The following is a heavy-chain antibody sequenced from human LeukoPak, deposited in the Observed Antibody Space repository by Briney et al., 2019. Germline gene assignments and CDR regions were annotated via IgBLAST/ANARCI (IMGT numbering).Heavy chain of an antibody. J-gene: IGHJ4*02. CDR2: IYNSGST. D-gene: IGHD1-20*01. CDR3: ARFARDNWNDIRLDY. CDR1: GGSISSGGYY. Sequence: SETLSLTCTVSGGSISSGGYYWSWVRQHPGKGLEWIGHIYNSGSTSYSPPLKSRVTISIDTSKNQFFLRLSSVTAADTAVYYCARFARDNWNDIRLDYWGQGTLVTVSS. V-gene: IGHV4-31*03.